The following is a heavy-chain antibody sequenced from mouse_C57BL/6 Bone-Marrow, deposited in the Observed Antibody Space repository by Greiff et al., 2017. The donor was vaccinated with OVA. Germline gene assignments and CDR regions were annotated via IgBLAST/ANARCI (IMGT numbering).Heavy chain of an antibody. CDR2: INPNNGGT. CDR1: GYTFTDYY. CDR3: ARSRVLCLTY. J-gene: IGHJ3*01. V-gene: IGHV1-26*01. Sequence: VQLQQSGPELVKPGASVKISCKASGYTFTDYYMNWVKQSHGKSLEWIGDINPNNGGTSYNQKFKGKATLTVDKSSSTAYMELRSLTSEDSAVYYCARSRVLCLTYGGQGTRVTVSA. D-gene: IGHD2-14*01.